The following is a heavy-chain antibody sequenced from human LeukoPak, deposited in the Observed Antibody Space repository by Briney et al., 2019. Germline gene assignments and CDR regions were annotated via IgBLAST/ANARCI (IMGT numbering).Heavy chain of an antibody. CDR2: IYPGDSDT. J-gene: IGHJ4*02. V-gene: IGHV5-51*01. CDR3: ARPKAAADLPPSY. CDR1: GYSFTSYW. D-gene: IGHD6-13*01. Sequence: GESLKISCKGSGYSFTSYWIGWVRQMPGKGLEWMGIIYPGDSDTRYSPSFQGQVTISADKSISTAYLQWSSLKASDTAMYCCARPKAAADLPPSYWGQGTLVIVSS.